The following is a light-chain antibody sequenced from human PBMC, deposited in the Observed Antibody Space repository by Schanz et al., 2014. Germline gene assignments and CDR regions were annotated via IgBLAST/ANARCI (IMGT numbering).Light chain of an antibody. V-gene: IGLV2-8*01. J-gene: IGLJ3*02. Sequence: QSALTQPPSASGSPGQSVTISCTGTSSDVGGYNFVSWYQQHPGKVPKLLIFEVSQRPSGVSNRFSGSKSGNTASLTISGLQADDEADYYCCSYAGSSNWVFGEGTKVTVL. CDR1: SSDVGGYNF. CDR2: EVS. CDR3: CSYAGSSNWV.